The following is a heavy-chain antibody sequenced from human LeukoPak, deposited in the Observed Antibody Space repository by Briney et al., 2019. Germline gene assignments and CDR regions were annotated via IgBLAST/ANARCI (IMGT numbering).Heavy chain of an antibody. V-gene: IGHV3-30*03. CDR2: ITYYGSNK. CDR3: ARVHSGYDPLKEYYGMDV. D-gene: IGHD5-12*01. Sequence: PGGSLRLSCAASGFSFSSFGMHWVRQAPGKGLGWVAVITYYGSNKYYANSVKGRFTISRDNSKNTLYMQVNSLKSEDTAVYYCARVHSGYDPLKEYYGMDVWGKGTTVTVSS. J-gene: IGHJ6*04. CDR1: GFSFSSFG.